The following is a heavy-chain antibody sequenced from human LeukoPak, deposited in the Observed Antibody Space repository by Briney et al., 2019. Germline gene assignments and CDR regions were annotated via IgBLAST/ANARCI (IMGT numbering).Heavy chain of an antibody. V-gene: IGHV4-39*07. CDR2: IYYRGST. D-gene: IGHD5-18*01. J-gene: IGHJ4*02. CDR3: ARGGQLWLRAYYFDY. Sequence: SETLSLTCTVSGDSMTSTSHFWDWVRQPPGKGLEWIGSIYYRGSTYYNPSLKSRVTISVDTSKNQFSLKLTSVTAADTAVYYCARGGQLWLRAYYFDYWGQGTLVTVSS. CDR1: GDSMTSTSHF.